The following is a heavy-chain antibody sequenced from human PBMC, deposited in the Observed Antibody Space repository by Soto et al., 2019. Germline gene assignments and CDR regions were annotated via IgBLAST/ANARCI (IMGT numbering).Heavy chain of an antibody. Sequence: GGSLRLSCAASGFTFDDYAMHWVRQAPGKGLEWVSGISWNSGSIDYADSVKGRFTISRDNAKNSLYLQMNSLRAEDTALYYCAKVLSGSYYNGGPMDVWGKGTMVTVSS. V-gene: IGHV3-9*01. CDR3: AKVLSGSYYNGGPMDV. CDR2: ISWNSGSI. CDR1: GFTFDDYA. D-gene: IGHD3-10*01. J-gene: IGHJ6*03.